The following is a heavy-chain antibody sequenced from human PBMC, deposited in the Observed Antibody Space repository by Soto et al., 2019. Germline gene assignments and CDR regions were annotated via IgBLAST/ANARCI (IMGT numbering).Heavy chain of an antibody. Sequence: PGGSLRLSCAASGFTFSKYDMHWVRQATGKGLEWVSAIGTAGDTYYPGSVKGRFTLSRDNSKNTLYLQMNSLRAEDTAVYYCAKDPIRITMIVVVPDGIYWGQGTLVTVSS. CDR3: AKDPIRITMIVVVPDGIY. CDR2: IGTAGDT. D-gene: IGHD3-22*01. CDR1: GFTFSKYD. J-gene: IGHJ4*02. V-gene: IGHV3-13*01.